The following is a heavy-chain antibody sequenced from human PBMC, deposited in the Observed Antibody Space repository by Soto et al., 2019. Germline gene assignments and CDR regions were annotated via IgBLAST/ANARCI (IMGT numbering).Heavy chain of an antibody. CDR2: IYSGGST. V-gene: IGHV3-66*01. CDR3: AREPVYCSGGSCFDY. CDR1: GFTVSSNY. Sequence: GGSLRLSCAASGFTVSSNYMSWVRQAPGKGLEWVSVIYSGGSTYYADSVKGRFTISRDNSKNTLYLQMNSLRAEDTAVYYCAREPVYCSGGSCFDYWGQGTLVTVSS. D-gene: IGHD2-15*01. J-gene: IGHJ4*02.